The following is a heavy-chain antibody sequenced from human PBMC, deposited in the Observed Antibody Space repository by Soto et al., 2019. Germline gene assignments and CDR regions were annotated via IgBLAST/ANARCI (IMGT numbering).Heavy chain of an antibody. V-gene: IGHV1-18*01. D-gene: IGHD3-10*01. J-gene: IGHJ5*02. CDR3: ARGVGSGSYYNQYNWFDP. CDR2: INVYNGNT. CDR1: GYTFTNYG. Sequence: QVQLVQSGGEVKKPGASVKVSCKASGYTFTNYGISWVRQAPGQGLEWMGWINVYNGNTKYAQMVQGRVTMTTDTSTSTAYMELRSLRSDDTAVYYCARGVGSGSYYNQYNWFDPWGQGTLVTVSS.